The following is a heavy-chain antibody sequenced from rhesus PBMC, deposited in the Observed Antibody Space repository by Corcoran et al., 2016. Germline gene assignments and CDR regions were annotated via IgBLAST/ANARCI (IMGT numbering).Heavy chain of an antibody. CDR3: GRGAEIDS. D-gene: IGHD1-44*01. J-gene: IGHJ4*01. Sequence: QVPLAQSGAAVKKPGSSVKVSCKASGFILTYYYISWVRQAPREGLEGMEWINPDNGNTKSAQRFQGRVTMTRDTSTNPAYLELNSLRSEDTAVYCCGRGAEIDSWGQGVLVTVSS. V-gene: IGHV1S2*01. CDR1: GFILTYYY. CDR2: INPDNGNT.